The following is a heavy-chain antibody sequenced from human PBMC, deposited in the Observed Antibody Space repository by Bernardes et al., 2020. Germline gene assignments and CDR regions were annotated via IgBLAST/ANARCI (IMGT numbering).Heavy chain of an antibody. J-gene: IGHJ4*02. CDR3: AREGRDGYNYYDY. D-gene: IGHD5-12*01. CDR2: IYYSGST. V-gene: IGHV4-59*01. Sequence: SEPLSLTCTVSGGSISSYYWSWIRQPPGKGLEWIGYIYYSGSTNYNPSLKSRVTISVDTSKNQFSLKLSSVTAADTAVYYCAREGRDGYNYYDYWGQGTLVTVSS. CDR1: GGSISSYY.